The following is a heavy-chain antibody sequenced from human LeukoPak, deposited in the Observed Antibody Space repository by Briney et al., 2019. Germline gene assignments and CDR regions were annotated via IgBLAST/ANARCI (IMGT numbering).Heavy chain of an antibody. V-gene: IGHV3-9*01. J-gene: IGHJ4*02. CDR2: ISWNSGSI. CDR3: AKEIGGYCSGGSCYSGGSFDY. D-gene: IGHD2-15*01. CDR1: GFTFDDYA. Sequence: PGRSLRLSCAASGFTFDDYAMHWVRQAPGKGLGWVSGISWNSGSIGYADSVKGRFTISRDNAKNSLYLQMNSLRAEDTALYYCAKEIGGYCSGGSCYSGGSFDYWGQGTLVTVSS.